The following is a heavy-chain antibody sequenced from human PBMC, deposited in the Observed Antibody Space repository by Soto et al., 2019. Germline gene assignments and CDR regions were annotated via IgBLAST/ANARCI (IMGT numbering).Heavy chain of an antibody. D-gene: IGHD6-13*01. Sequence: QVQLVQSGSEVKMPGSSVKVSCKTSGGTFSRHAINWVRQAPGQGLEWMGGIIPLFGTTNYAQKFKGRVTISADGSTSIAYVELSSLTSEDAAVYYGARAAIHGSSWDFWFDHWCQGALVIVSS. V-gene: IGHV1-69*01. J-gene: IGHJ5*02. CDR1: GGTFSRHA. CDR2: IIPLFGTT. CDR3: ARAAIHGSSWDFWFDH.